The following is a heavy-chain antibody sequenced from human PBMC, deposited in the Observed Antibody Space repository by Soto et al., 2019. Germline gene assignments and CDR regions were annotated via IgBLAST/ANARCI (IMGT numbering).Heavy chain of an antibody. J-gene: IGHJ6*03. CDR1: GFTFSDYA. Sequence: QEQLVESGGGVVQPGESLILSCTTSGFTFSDYAMHWVRQAPGKGLEWVAGISYNGRKEFYADSVKGRFVISRDNSKNTLYLQLRTRTPEETAVFYCAKQSGLISGNYLYYFDVWGKGTTVAVSS. D-gene: IGHD3-3*02. CDR3: AKQSGLISGNYLYYFDV. CDR2: ISYNGRKE. V-gene: IGHV3-30*18.